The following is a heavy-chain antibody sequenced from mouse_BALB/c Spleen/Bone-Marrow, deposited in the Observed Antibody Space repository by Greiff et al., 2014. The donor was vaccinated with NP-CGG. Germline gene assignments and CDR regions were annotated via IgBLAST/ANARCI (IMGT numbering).Heavy chain of an antibody. V-gene: IGHV3-8*02. Sequence: VKLVESGPRLVKPSQTLSLTCSVTGDSITSGYWNWIRKFPGNKLEYMGHISYSGSTYYNPSLKSRISITRDTSTNQYYLQLNSVTTEDTATYYCARRDYGKHFDVWGAGTTVTVSS. CDR2: ISYSGST. J-gene: IGHJ1*01. CDR1: GDSITSGY. D-gene: IGHD2-1*01. CDR3: ARRDYGKHFDV.